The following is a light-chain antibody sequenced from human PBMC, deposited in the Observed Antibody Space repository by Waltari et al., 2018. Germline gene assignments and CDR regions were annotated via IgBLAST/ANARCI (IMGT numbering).Light chain of an antibody. CDR2: WAS. CDR1: QSVLYSSNNKNY. J-gene: IGKJ1*01. V-gene: IGKV4-1*01. Sequence: DIVMTQSPDSLAVSLGERATINCKSSQSVLYSSNNKNYLAWYQQKPGQPPKLLIYWASNRESGVPDRFSGSGSGTDFTLTISSLQAEGVAVYYCQQYYSSRTFGQGTKVEIK. CDR3: QQYYSSRT.